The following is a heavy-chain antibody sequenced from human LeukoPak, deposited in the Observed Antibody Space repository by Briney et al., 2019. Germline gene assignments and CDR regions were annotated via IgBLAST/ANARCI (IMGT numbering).Heavy chain of an antibody. J-gene: IGHJ3*02. Sequence: ASVKVACKASGFPFNGYYMHWVRQAPGQGLEWMGWINPNSGDANYAQKFQGRVTMTRDTSISTAYTELRRLRSDDTAVYHCAREGDSSADAFDIWGQGTMVTVSS. V-gene: IGHV1-2*02. CDR1: GFPFNGYY. CDR2: INPNSGDA. D-gene: IGHD3-22*01. CDR3: AREGDSSADAFDI.